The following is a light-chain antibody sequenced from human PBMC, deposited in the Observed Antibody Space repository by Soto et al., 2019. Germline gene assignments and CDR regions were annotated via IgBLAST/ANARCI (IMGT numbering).Light chain of an antibody. CDR2: AAS. J-gene: IGKJ1*01. Sequence: DIQMTQSPSSLSASVGDRVTITCRASQGIIDYLAWYQQKPWKAPKLLIYAASTLQSGVPSRFSGSGAGTDFTLTISSLQPEDVATYYCHKYNSAPRTFGQGTKVEIK. CDR1: QGIIDY. V-gene: IGKV1-27*01. CDR3: HKYNSAPRT.